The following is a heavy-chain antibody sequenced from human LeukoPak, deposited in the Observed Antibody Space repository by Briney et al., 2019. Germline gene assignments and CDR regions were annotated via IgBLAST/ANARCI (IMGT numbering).Heavy chain of an antibody. V-gene: IGHV3-53*01. CDR3: ARDFPVGATTVGAAYYDAFDI. CDR1: GFTFSSYG. D-gene: IGHD1-26*01. CDR2: IYSGGST. J-gene: IGHJ3*02. Sequence: GRSLRLSCAASGFTFSSYGMHWVRQAPGKGLEWVSVIYSGGSTYYADSVKGRFTISRDNSKNTLYLQMNSLRAEDTAVYYCARDFPVGATTVGAAYYDAFDIWGQGTMVTVSS.